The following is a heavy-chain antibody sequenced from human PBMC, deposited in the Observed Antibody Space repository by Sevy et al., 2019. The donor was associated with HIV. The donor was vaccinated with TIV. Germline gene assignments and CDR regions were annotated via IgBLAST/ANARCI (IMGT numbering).Heavy chain of an antibody. CDR1: GYSFTSYW. CDR2: IYPGDSDT. CDR3: SRAPEQQLPFDY. J-gene: IGHJ4*02. D-gene: IGHD6-13*01. V-gene: IGHV5-51*01. Sequence: GESLKISCKGSGYSFTSYWIGWVRQMPGKGLEWMGIIYPGDSDTRYSPSFQVHVTISADKSISTAYLQWSSLKASDTAMYYCSRAPEQQLPFDYWGQGTLVTVSS.